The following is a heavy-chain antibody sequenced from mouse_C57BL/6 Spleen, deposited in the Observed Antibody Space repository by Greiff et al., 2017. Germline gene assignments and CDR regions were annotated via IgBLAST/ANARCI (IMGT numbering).Heavy chain of an antibody. CDR1: GYTFTSYW. CDR3: ARSSYPYYFDY. J-gene: IGHJ2*01. D-gene: IGHD1-3*01. V-gene: IGHV1-7*01. Sequence: VQLQQSGAELAKPGASVKLSCKASGYTFTSYWMHWVKQRPGQGLEWIGYINPSSGYTKYNQKFKDKATLTADKSSIAAYMQLSSLTYEDSAVYYCARSSYPYYFDYWGQGTTLTVSS. CDR2: INPSSGYT.